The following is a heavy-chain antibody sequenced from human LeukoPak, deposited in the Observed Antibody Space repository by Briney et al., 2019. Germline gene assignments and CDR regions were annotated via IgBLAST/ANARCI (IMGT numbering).Heavy chain of an antibody. D-gene: IGHD5-18*01. CDR1: GYTFTSYG. Sequence: GASVKVSCKASGYTFTSYGISWVRQAPGQGLEWMGWISAYNGNTNYAQKLQGRVTMTTDTSTSTAYMELRSLRSDDTAVYYCARDDAVGYSYGYKDDYFDYWGQGTLVTVSS. J-gene: IGHJ4*02. V-gene: IGHV1-18*01. CDR3: ARDDAVGYSYGYKDDYFDY. CDR2: ISAYNGNT.